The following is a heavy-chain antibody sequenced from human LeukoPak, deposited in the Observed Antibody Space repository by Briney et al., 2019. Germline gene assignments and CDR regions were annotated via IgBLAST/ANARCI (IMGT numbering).Heavy chain of an antibody. CDR3: ARARSEAHLLGAFDI. CDR2: IYTGGST. D-gene: IGHD3-3*01. CDR1: GFTVSSNY. V-gene: IGHV3-53*01. Sequence: PGWSLRLSCAASGFTVSSNYMSWVRQAPGRGLEWVSVIYTGGSTYYADSVKGRFTISRDNSKNTLYLQMNSLRAEDTAVYYCARARSEAHLLGAFDIWGQGTMVTVSS. J-gene: IGHJ3*02.